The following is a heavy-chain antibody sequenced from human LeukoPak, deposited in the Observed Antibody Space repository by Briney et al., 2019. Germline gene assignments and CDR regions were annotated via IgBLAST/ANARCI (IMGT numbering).Heavy chain of an antibody. Sequence: SVKVSCKASGGTFSSYAISWVRQAPGQGLEWMGRIIPILGIANYAQKFQGRVTITADKSTSTAYMGLSSLRSEDTAVYYCARARVTRYGDYDPYYYGMDVWGQGTTVTVSS. CDR3: ARARVTRYGDYDPYYYGMDV. CDR1: GGTFSSYA. V-gene: IGHV1-69*04. CDR2: IIPILGIA. J-gene: IGHJ6*02. D-gene: IGHD4-17*01.